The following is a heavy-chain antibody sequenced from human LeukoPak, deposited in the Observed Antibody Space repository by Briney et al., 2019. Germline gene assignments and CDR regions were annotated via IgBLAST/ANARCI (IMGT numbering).Heavy chain of an antibody. CDR1: GFTFSSYS. CDR2: ISSSSSYI. D-gene: IGHD2-15*01. V-gene: IGHV3-21*01. CDR3: ARAPGAYCSGRSCYSPDY. Sequence: PGGSLRLSSAASGFTFSSYSMNWVRQAPGKGLEWVSSISSSSSYIYYADSVKGRFTISRDNAKNSLYLQMNSLRAEDTAVYYCARAPGAYCSGRSCYSPDYWGQGTLVTVSS. J-gene: IGHJ4*02.